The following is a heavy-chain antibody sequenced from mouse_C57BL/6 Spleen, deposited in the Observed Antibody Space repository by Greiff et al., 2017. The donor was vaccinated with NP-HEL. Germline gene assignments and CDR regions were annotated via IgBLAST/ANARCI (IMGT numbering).Heavy chain of an antibody. CDR2: IYPGDGDT. V-gene: IGHV1-82*01. CDR1: GYAFSSSW. D-gene: IGHD2-3*01. Sequence: VQLQQSGPELVKPGASVKISCKASGYAFSSSWMNWVKQRPGKGLEWIGRIYPGDGDTNYNGKFKGKATLTADKSSSTAYMHLSSLTSEDSAVYFCALYDGYYVGYFDVWGTGTTVTVSS. J-gene: IGHJ1*03. CDR3: ALYDGYYVGYFDV.